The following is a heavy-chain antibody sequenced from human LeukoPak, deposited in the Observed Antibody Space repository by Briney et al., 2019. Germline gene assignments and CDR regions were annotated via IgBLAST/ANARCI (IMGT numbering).Heavy chain of an antibody. CDR3: ARGDPMITFGGVIVEDDAFDI. CDR2: IYYSGST. Sequence: SETLSLTCTVSGGSISSGGYYWSWIRQHPGKGLEWIGYIYYSGSTYYNPSLKSRVTISVDTSKNQFSLKLSSVTAADTAVYYCARGDPMITFGGVIVEDDAFDIWGQGTMVTVPS. D-gene: IGHD3-16*02. CDR1: GGSISSGGYY. V-gene: IGHV4-31*03. J-gene: IGHJ3*02.